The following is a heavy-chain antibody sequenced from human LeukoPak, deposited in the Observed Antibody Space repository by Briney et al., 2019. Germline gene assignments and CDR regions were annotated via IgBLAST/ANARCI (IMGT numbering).Heavy chain of an antibody. V-gene: IGHV3-23*01. CDR1: GFTFSSYA. CDR2: ISGSGGST. CDR3: AKIRLRPVDYFDY. J-gene: IGHJ4*02. D-gene: IGHD3-16*01. Sequence: GGSLRLSCAVSGFTFSSYAMSWVRQAPGKGLEWVSAISGSGGSTHYADSVKGRFTISRDNSKNTLYLQMNSLRAEDTAVYYCAKIRLRPVDYFDYWGQGTLVTVSS.